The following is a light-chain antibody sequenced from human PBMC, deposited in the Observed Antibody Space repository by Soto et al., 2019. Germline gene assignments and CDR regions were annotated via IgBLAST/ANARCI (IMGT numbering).Light chain of an antibody. Sequence: EIVLTQSPGTLSLSPGERATLSCRASQSVSNNYLAWYQQKPGQAPRLLIYDASNRDTGIPSRFSGSGSGTDFTLTISSLEPEDFAAYYCQQYNSSPQTFGQGTKVDIK. V-gene: IGKV3-20*01. CDR2: DAS. J-gene: IGKJ1*01. CDR1: QSVSNNY. CDR3: QQYNSSPQT.